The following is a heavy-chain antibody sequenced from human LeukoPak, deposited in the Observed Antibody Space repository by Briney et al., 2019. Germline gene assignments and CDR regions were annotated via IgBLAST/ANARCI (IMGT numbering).Heavy chain of an antibody. J-gene: IGHJ2*01. CDR1: GGSYSGFY. CDR3: ARGRPGTGKYYFDL. D-gene: IGHD1-1*01. V-gene: IGHV4-34*01. CDR2: IHYSGST. Sequence: SETLSLTCAVYGGSYSGFYWSWIRQPPGKGLEWVGEIHYSGSTSYKTSLKSRVTISGDMSKNQISLKLTSVTAADTALYYCARGRPGTGKYYFDLWGRGTLVTVSS.